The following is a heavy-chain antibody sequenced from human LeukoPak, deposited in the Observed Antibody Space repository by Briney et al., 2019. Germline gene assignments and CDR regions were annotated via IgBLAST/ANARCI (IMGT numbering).Heavy chain of an antibody. CDR1: GFTYSNYA. Sequence: GGSLRLSCAASGFTYSNYAMSWVRQAPGKGLEWVSFISGSGVSTYYADSVKGQFIISRDNSRNTLYLQMDSLRSEDTAVYYCAQCSTVYYDSSVYYFYIDVWGKGTTVTVSS. V-gene: IGHV3-23*01. CDR2: ISGSGVST. J-gene: IGHJ6*03. D-gene: IGHD3-22*01. CDR3: AQCSTVYYDSSVYYFYIDV.